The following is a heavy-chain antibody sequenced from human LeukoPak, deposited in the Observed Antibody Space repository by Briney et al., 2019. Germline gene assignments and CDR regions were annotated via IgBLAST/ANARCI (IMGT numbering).Heavy chain of an antibody. V-gene: IGHV3-15*01. Sequence: PGGSLRLSCAASGFVFSSAWMTWVRQPPGKGLEWVGHIKNKTYGGTTDYAAPVKGRFIISRDDSKNTLYLQMNRLRTDDTAVYYCARGLCSSTGCYQGPFDFWGQGMLVTVSS. CDR3: ARGLCSSTGCYQGPFDF. CDR1: GFVFSSAW. CDR2: IKNKTYGGTT. J-gene: IGHJ4*02. D-gene: IGHD2-2*01.